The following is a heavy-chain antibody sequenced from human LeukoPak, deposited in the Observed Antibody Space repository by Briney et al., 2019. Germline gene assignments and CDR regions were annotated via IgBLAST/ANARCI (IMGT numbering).Heavy chain of an antibody. D-gene: IGHD3-3*01. V-gene: IGHV3-30*04. CDR1: GFTFDDYA. Sequence: GGSLRLSCAASGFTFDDYAMHWVRQAPGKGLEWVALISYDGGVKYYADSVMGRFTLSRDNSKNTLYLYMNSLISEDTAIYYCARGLDSDFWSGRDYWGQGTRVTVSS. CDR2: ISYDGGVK. J-gene: IGHJ4*02. CDR3: ARGLDSDFWSGRDY.